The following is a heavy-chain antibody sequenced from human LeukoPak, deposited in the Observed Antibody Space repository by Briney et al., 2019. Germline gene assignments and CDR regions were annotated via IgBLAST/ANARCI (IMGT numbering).Heavy chain of an antibody. CDR1: GFSLSTSGVG. D-gene: IGHD1-26*01. CDR3: AHRLGGRSGSYWSNAFDI. CDR2: IYWNDDK. J-gene: IGHJ3*02. Sequence: KSGPTLVKPTQTLTLTCTFSGFSLSTSGVGVGWIRLPPGKALEWLALIYWNDDKRYSPSLKSRLTITKDTSKNQVVLTMTNMDPVDTATYYCAHRLGGRSGSYWSNAFDIWGQGTMVTVSS. V-gene: IGHV2-5*01.